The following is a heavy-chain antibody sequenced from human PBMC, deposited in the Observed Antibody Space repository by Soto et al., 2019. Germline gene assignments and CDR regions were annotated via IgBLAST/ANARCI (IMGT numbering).Heavy chain of an antibody. V-gene: IGHV3-23*01. Sequence: EVQLLESGGGLVQPGGSLRLSCAASGFTFSSYAMSWVRQAPGKGLEWVSAISGSGGSTYYADSVKGRFTISRDNSKNTLYMQMNSLRAEDTAVYYCAKGSGITNWCDPWGQGTLVTVSS. CDR1: GFTFSSYA. CDR2: ISGSGGST. D-gene: IGHD3-16*01. CDR3: AKGSGITNWCDP. J-gene: IGHJ5*02.